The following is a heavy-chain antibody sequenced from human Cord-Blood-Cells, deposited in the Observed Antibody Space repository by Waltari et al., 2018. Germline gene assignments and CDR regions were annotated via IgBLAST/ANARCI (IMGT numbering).Heavy chain of an antibody. D-gene: IGHD3-3*01. Sequence: QVQLVQSGAEVKKPGSSLKVSCKASGGTFSSYAISWVRQAPGQGLEWMGGIIPIFGTANYAQKFQGRVTITADESTSTAYMELSSLRSEDTAVYYCATQPHYDFWSGHNWFDPWGQGTLVTVSS. CDR1: GGTFSSYA. CDR2: IIPIFGTA. V-gene: IGHV1-69*01. CDR3: ATQPHYDFWSGHNWFDP. J-gene: IGHJ5*02.